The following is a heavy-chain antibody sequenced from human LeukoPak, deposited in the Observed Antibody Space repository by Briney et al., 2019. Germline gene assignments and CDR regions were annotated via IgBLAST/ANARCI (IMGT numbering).Heavy chain of an antibody. J-gene: IGHJ5*02. D-gene: IGHD3-22*01. CDR2: IYYSGST. CDR3: ARAQGPYYYDNSDYFNWFDP. CDR1: GVSISSYY. Sequence: MSSETLSLTCTVSGVSISSYYWSWIRQPPGKGLEWIGYIYYSGSTSYSGNTNYNPSLKSRVTISVDTSKNQFSLKLSSVTAADTAVYYCARAQGPYYYDNSDYFNWFDPWGQGTLVTVSS. V-gene: IGHV4-59*01.